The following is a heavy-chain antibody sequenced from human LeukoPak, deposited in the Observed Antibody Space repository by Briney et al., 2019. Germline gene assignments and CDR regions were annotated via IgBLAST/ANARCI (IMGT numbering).Heavy chain of an antibody. CDR2: INHSGST. J-gene: IGHJ6*02. CDR3: ARGSPPRGVAARPRYGMDV. Sequence: KPSETLSLTCAVYGGSFSGYYWSWIRQPPGKGLGWIGEINHSGSTNYNPSLKSRVTISVDTSKNQFSLKLSSVTAADTAVYYCARGSPPRGVAARPRYGMDVWGQGTTVTVSS. CDR1: GGSFSGYY. D-gene: IGHD6-6*01. V-gene: IGHV4-34*01.